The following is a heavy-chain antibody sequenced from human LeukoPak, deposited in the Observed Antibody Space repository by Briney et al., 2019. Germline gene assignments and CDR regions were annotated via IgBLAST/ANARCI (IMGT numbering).Heavy chain of an antibody. CDR1: GGTFSSYA. J-gene: IGHJ4*02. V-gene: IGHV1-69*04. D-gene: IGHD3-22*01. CDR3: ARDPRYYYDSSGPAGY. Sequence: SVKVSCKASGGTFSSYAISWVRQAPGQGLEWMGRIIPIFGIANYAQKLQGRVTITADKSTSTAYMELSSLRSEDTAVYYCARDPRYYYDSSGPAGYWGQGTLVTVSS. CDR2: IIPIFGIA.